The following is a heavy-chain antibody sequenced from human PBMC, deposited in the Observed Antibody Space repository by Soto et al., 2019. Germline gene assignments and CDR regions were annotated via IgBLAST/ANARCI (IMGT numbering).Heavy chain of an antibody. CDR1: GGTFSSYA. V-gene: IGHV1-69*13. CDR3: ARDSYDSSGYPGSFDY. D-gene: IGHD3-22*01. J-gene: IGHJ4*02. CDR2: IIPIFGTA. Sequence: GASVKVSCKASGGTFSSYAISWVRQAPGQGLEWMGGIIPIFGTANYAQKFQGRVTITADESTSTAYMELSSLRSEDTAVYYCARDSYDSSGYPGSFDYWGQGTLVTVSS.